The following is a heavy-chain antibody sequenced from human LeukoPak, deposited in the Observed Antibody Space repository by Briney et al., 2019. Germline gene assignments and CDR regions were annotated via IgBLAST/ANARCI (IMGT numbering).Heavy chain of an antibody. Sequence: GGSLRLSCAASGLAFSAYKMHWVRQAPRKGLVWVSRISTDGYTTDYADFVQGRFTASRDNTKNTWSLEMNSLRAEDTAVYYCARGVPTHDYSSSWHYFDYWGQGTLVTVSS. V-gene: IGHV3-74*01. CDR3: ARGVPTHDYSSSWHYFDY. J-gene: IGHJ4*02. D-gene: IGHD6-13*01. CDR2: ISTDGYTT. CDR1: GLAFSAYK.